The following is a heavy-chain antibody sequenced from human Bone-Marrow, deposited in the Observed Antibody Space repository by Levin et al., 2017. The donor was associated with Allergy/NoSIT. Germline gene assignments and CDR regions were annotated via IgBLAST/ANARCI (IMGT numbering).Heavy chain of an antibody. D-gene: IGHD3-3*01. J-gene: IGHJ5*02. CDR1: GGSISSYY. CDR2: IYYSGST. CDR3: ARGGEVAYDFWSDWFDP. Sequence: SETLSLTCTVSGGSISSYYWSWIRQPPGKGLEWIGYIYYSGSTNYNPSLKSRVTISVDTSKNQFSLKLSSVTAADTAVYYCARGGEVAYDFWSDWFDPWGQGTLVTVSS. V-gene: IGHV4-59*01.